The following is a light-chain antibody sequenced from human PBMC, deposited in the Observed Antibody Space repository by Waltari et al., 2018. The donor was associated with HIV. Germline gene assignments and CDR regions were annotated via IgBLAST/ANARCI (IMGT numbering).Light chain of an antibody. V-gene: IGKV3-11*01. Sequence: EIVLTQSPGTLSLSPGEGATLSCRASQSVSSYVAWYQHNPGQSPRLLIYDASKRATGIPARFSGSGSGTYFTLTISSLEPEDFAVYYCQQRNNWPPSVTFGGGTRVEI. J-gene: IGKJ4*01. CDR1: QSVSSY. CDR3: QQRNNWPPSVT. CDR2: DAS.